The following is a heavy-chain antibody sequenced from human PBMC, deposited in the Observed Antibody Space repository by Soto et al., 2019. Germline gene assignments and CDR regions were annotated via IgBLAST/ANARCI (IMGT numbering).Heavy chain of an antibody. CDR2: IWHDGSNK. V-gene: IGHV3-33*01. Sequence: QVQLVESGGGVVQPGGSLRLSCAASGFTFSSYGMHWVRQAPGKGLEWVAVIWHDGSNKYYADSVKGRFTISRDKSKNTLYLQMNSLGAEDTAVYCCARDKGSRGLDYWGQGTLVTVSS. J-gene: IGHJ4*02. CDR1: GFTFSSYG. D-gene: IGHD6-19*01. CDR3: ARDKGSRGLDY.